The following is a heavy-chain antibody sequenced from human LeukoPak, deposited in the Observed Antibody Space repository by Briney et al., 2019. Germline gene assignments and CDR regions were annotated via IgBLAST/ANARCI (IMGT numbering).Heavy chain of an antibody. CDR2: INHSGST. CDR1: GGSFSGYY. V-gene: IGHV4-34*01. J-gene: IGHJ1*01. CDR3: ARVYGSSWRKFSSEYFQH. Sequence: SETLSLTCAVYGGSFSGYYWSWIRQPPGKGLEWIGEINHSGSTNYNPSLKSRVTISVDTSKNQSSLKLSSVTAADTAVYYCARVYGSSWRKFSSEYFQHWGQGTLVTVSS. D-gene: IGHD6-13*01.